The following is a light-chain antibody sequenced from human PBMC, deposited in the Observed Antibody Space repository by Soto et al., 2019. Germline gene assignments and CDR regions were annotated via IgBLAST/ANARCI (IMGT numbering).Light chain of an antibody. CDR2: LNSDGSH. J-gene: IGLJ2*01. Sequence: QSVLTQSPSASASLRASVKLTCTLSSGHSSYAIAWHQQQPEKGPRYLMKLNSDGSHSKGDGIPDRFSGSSSGAERYLTISSLQSDDEADYYCQTWGTGPLVFGGGTKVTVL. V-gene: IGLV4-69*01. CDR1: SGHSSYA. CDR3: QTWGTGPLV.